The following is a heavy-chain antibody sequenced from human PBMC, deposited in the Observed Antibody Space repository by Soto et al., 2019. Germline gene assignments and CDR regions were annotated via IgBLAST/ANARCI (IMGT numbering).Heavy chain of an antibody. CDR3: ASTEDFFDY. V-gene: IGHV4-31*03. CDR2: IFYSGST. Sequence: QVQLQESGPGLVKPSQTLSLTCSVSGVSLISGTYYWSWIRQHPGKGLEWIGYIFYSGSTDYNPSLKSRVNISVDTSKNQFSLKLSSVTAVDTAVYYCASTEDFFDYWGQGTLVTVSS. J-gene: IGHJ4*02. CDR1: GVSLISGTYY.